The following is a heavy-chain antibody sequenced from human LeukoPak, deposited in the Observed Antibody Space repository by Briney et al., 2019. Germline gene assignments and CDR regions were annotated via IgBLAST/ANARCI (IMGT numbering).Heavy chain of an antibody. CDR1: GYTFTGYY. D-gene: IGHD2-15*01. J-gene: IGHJ3*02. Sequence: ASVKVSCKASGYTFTGYYMHWVRQAPGQGLEWMGRIIPILGIANYAQKFQGRVTITADKSTSTAYMELSSLRSEDTAVYYCAGAVASDAFDIWGQGTMVTVSS. CDR3: AGAVASDAFDI. CDR2: IIPILGIA. V-gene: IGHV1-69*02.